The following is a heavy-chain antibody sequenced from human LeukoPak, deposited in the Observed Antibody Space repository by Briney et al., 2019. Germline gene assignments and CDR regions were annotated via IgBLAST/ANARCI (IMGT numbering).Heavy chain of an antibody. Sequence: PETLSLTCTVSGGSISSYYWSWILQPAGKGLEWIGRIYTSGSTNYNPSLKSRVTMSVDTSKNQFSLKLSSVTAADTAVYYCARVQRSYYNVIYYYGMDVWGQGTTVTVSS. V-gene: IGHV4-4*07. D-gene: IGHD3-10*01. CDR2: IYTSGST. J-gene: IGHJ6*02. CDR3: ARVQRSYYNVIYYYGMDV. CDR1: GGSISSYY.